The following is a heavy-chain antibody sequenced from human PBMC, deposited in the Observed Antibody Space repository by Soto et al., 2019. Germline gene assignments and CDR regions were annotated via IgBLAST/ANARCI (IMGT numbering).Heavy chain of an antibody. V-gene: IGHV1-8*01. CDR1: GYTFTSYD. Sequence: ASVKVSCKASGYTFTSYDINWVRQATGQGLEWMGWMNPNSGNTGYAQKFQGRVTMTRNTSISTAYMELSSLRSEDTAVYYCYSYCSSTSCYYYYGMDVWGQGTTVTVS. CDR3: YSYCSSTSCYYYYGMDV. CDR2: MNPNSGNT. D-gene: IGHD2-2*01. J-gene: IGHJ6*02.